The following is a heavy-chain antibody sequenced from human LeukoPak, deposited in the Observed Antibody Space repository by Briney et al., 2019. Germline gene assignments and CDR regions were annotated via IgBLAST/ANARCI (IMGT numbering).Heavy chain of an antibody. V-gene: IGHV3-23*01. CDR3: AKDGTFSGYYGDY. CDR1: GFTFSSYA. CDR2: ISGSGGST. D-gene: IGHD3-22*01. J-gene: IGHJ4*02. Sequence: GGSLRLSCAASGFTFSSYAMSWVRQAPGKGLEWVSAISGSGGSTYCADSVKGRFTISRDNSKNTLYLQMNSLRAEDTAVYYCAKDGTFSGYYGDYWGQGTLVTVSS.